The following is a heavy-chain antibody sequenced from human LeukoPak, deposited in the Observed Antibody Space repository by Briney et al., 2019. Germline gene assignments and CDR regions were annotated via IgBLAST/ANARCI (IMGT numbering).Heavy chain of an antibody. Sequence: GGSLRLSCAASGFTFTSFAMSWVRQAPGKGLEWVSAISTTGGTTYYADSVKGRFTISRDNSKNTLYLQMSSLRAEDTAVYYCAKRERVGTTIGHWGQGTLVTVSS. CDR3: AKRERVGTTIGH. V-gene: IGHV3-23*01. CDR1: GFTFTSFA. D-gene: IGHD1-26*01. J-gene: IGHJ4*02. CDR2: ISTTGGTT.